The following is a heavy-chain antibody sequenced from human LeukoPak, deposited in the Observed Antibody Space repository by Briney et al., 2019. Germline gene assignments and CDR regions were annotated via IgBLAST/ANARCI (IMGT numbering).Heavy chain of an antibody. CDR2: IKQDVSEK. CDR1: GFTFSSYW. CDR3: ASSPPLEVPLVY. Sequence: GGSLRLSCAASGFTFSSYWMSWVRQAPGKGLEWVANIKQDVSEKYYVESVKGRVTISRDNAKNSLYLQMNSLRAEDTAVYYCASSPPLEVPLVYWGQGTLGTVSP. D-gene: IGHD1-1*01. J-gene: IGHJ4*02. V-gene: IGHV3-7*01.